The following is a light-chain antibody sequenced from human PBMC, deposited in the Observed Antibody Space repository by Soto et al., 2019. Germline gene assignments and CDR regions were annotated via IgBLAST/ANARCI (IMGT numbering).Light chain of an antibody. CDR3: CSYAGSSTYV. V-gene: IGLV2-23*01. CDR2: EGS. CDR1: RSDVGSYNL. Sequence: QSALTQPASVSGSPGQSITISCTGTRSDVGSYNLVSWYQQHPGKAPKLMIYEGSERPSGVSNRFSGSKSGNTASLTISGXXAXXXXXXXXCSYAGSSTYVFGTGTKVXVL. J-gene: IGLJ1*01.